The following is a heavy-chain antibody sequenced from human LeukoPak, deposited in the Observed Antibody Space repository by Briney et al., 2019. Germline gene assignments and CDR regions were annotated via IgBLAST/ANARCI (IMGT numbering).Heavy chain of an antibody. CDR2: IYYSGST. J-gene: IGHJ3*02. CDR3: ARDRTNSYGDAFDI. D-gene: IGHD5-18*01. Sequence: SETLSLTCTVSGGSISSSSYYWGWIRQPPGKGLEWIGYIYYSGSTNYNPSLKSRVTISVDTSKNQFSLKLSSVTAADTAVYYCARDRTNSYGDAFDIWGQGTMVTVSS. V-gene: IGHV4-61*01. CDR1: GGSISSSSYY.